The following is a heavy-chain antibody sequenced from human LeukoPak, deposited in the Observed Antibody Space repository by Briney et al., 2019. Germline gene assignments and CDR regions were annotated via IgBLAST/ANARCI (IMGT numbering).Heavy chain of an antibody. CDR1: GGSISSSIW. Sequence: SETLSLTCAVSGGSISSSIWWRWVRQPPGKGLEWIGEIYQSGSANYNPSLKSRLTISVDRSKNQFSLKLSSVTAADTAVYYCARGSLLGPAAIQMTTTWGYYYGMDVWGQGTTVTVSS. J-gene: IGHJ6*02. CDR2: IYQSGSA. V-gene: IGHV4-4*02. D-gene: IGHD2-2*01. CDR3: ARGSLLGPAAIQMTTTWGYYYGMDV.